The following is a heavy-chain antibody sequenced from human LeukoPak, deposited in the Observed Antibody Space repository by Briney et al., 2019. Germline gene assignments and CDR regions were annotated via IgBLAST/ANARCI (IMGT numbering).Heavy chain of an antibody. CDR3: ARPFGPRDYGDTRPFDY. V-gene: IGHV1-46*01. CDR2: INPSGGST. Sequence: ASVKVSCKASGYTFTSYYMHWVRQAPGQGLEWMGIINPSGGSTSYAQKFQGRVTMTRDTSTSTVYMELSSLRSEDTAVYYCARPFGPRDYGDTRPFDYWGQGTLVTVSS. J-gene: IGHJ4*02. CDR1: GYTFTSYY. D-gene: IGHD4-17*01.